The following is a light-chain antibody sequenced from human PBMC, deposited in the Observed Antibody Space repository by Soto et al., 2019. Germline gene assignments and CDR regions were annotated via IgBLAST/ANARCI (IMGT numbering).Light chain of an antibody. Sequence: EIVMTQSPATLSVSPGERAILSCRASQSVSNNLAWYQQKPGQAPSLLIYHASTRATGIPARFSGSGSGTEFTLTISSLLSGDFAVYYCHQYNKWPLTFGGGTKVEIK. J-gene: IGKJ4*01. CDR3: HQYNKWPLT. CDR1: QSVSNN. V-gene: IGKV3-15*01. CDR2: HAS.